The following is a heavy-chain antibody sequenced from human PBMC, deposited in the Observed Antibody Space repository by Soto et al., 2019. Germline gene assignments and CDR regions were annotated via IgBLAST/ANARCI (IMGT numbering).Heavy chain of an antibody. D-gene: IGHD3-10*01. J-gene: IGHJ4*02. CDR3: AIHFYYGSGSYYAVDY. Sequence: EVQLLESGGGLVQPGGSLRLSCVVSGFTFNNYAMNWVRQAPGKGLEWVSGISASGGSTYYADSVKGRFTISRDSSNHTLYLQINSPRADDTAIYYCAIHFYYGSGSYYAVDYWGQGTLVTVSS. CDR1: GFTFNNYA. V-gene: IGHV3-23*01. CDR2: ISASGGST.